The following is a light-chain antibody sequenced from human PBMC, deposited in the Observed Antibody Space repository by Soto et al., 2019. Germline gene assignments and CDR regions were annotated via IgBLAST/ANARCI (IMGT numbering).Light chain of an antibody. J-gene: IGKJ1*01. CDR2: GAS. V-gene: IGKV3D-20*02. CDR3: QQHSHWPPWT. Sequence: EIVLTQSPGTLSLSPGERATLSCRASQSVSSSYLAWYQQKPGQAPRLLIYGASSRATGIPDRFSGSVSGTGFTLTISNLEPEDFAVYYCQQHSHWPPWTFGQGTRVEIQ. CDR1: QSVSSSY.